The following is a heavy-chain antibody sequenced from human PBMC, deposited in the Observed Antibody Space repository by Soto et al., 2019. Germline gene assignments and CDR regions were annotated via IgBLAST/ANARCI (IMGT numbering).Heavy chain of an antibody. CDR1: RCSLNSSSNH. CDR3: ATHPPYGPLDH. Sequence: SETLSLTCPVSRCSLNSSSNHWGWVRPPPGKGLGGVGHIYYCENTYYNPSLKSRVTISVDTSKNQFSLRLTSVTAADTAVYYCATHPPYGPLDHWGQGTLVTVSS. CDR2: IYYCENT. D-gene: IGHD4-17*01. J-gene: IGHJ4*02. V-gene: IGHV4-39*01.